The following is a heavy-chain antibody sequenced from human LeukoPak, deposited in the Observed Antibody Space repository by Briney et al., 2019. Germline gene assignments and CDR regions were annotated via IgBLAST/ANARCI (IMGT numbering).Heavy chain of an antibody. J-gene: IGHJ4*02. V-gene: IGHV4-39*01. CDR2: IYYSGST. CDR3: AATGSSWLDY. D-gene: IGHD6-13*01. Sequence: SETLSLTCTVSGGSISSSSYYWGWIRQPPGRGLEWIGSIYYSGSTYYNPSLKSRVTISVDTSKNQFSLKLSSVTAADTAVYYCAATGSSWLDYWGQGTLVTVSS. CDR1: GGSISSSSYY.